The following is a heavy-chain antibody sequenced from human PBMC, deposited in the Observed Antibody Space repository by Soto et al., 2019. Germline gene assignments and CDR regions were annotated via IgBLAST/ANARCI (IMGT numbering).Heavy chain of an antibody. V-gene: IGHV4-59*01. J-gene: IGHJ6*02. CDR3: ARDLWGYCGTDCYPLDV. Sequence: SETLSLTCTVSGGPISSYYWSWIRQPPGKGLEWIGYMYNTGSTVYNPSLKSRVTISVDTSKNQFSLKLNAVTAADTAVYYCARDLWGYCGTDCYPLDVWGQGTTVTSP. CDR1: GGPISSYY. CDR2: MYNTGST. D-gene: IGHD2-21*02.